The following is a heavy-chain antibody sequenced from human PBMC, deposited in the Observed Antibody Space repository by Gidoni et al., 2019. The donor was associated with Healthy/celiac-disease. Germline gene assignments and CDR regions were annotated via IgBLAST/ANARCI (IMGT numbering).Heavy chain of an antibody. J-gene: IGHJ5*02. D-gene: IGHD2-2*01. Sequence: QVQLVQSGAEVKKPGVSVTVSCKASGYTFTSYALHWVRQAPGQRLEWMGWINAGNGNTKYSQKFQGRVTITRDTSASTAYMELSSLRSEDTAVYYCARGPTLKYCSSTSCSNWFDPWGQGTLVTVSS. CDR3: ARGPTLKYCSSTSCSNWFDP. V-gene: IGHV1-3*01. CDR1: GYTFTSYA. CDR2: INAGNGNT.